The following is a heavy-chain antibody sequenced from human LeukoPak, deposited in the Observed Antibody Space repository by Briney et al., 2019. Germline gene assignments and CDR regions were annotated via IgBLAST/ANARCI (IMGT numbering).Heavy chain of an antibody. CDR1: GGSFSGYY. Sequence: KPSETLSLTCAVYGGSFSGYYWSWIRQPPGKGLEWIGEINHSGSTNYNPSLKSRVTISVDMSKNQFSLKLSSVTAADTAVYYCARKSPMNWFDPWGQGTLVTVSS. J-gene: IGHJ5*02. V-gene: IGHV4-34*01. CDR2: INHSGST. CDR3: ARKSPMNWFDP.